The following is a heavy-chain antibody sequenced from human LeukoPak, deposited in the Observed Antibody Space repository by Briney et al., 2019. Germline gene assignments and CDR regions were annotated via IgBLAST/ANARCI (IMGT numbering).Heavy chain of an antibody. Sequence: GGSLRLSCAASGFTFSSYSMTWVRQAPGKGLEWVSSINSGSDYILYVDSVKGRFTISRDNAKNSLYLQMSSLRAEDTAVYYCARDQFGKGNWFDPWGQGTLVTVSS. CDR3: ARDQFGKGNWFDP. D-gene: IGHD3-10*01. CDR2: INSGSDYI. V-gene: IGHV3-21*01. J-gene: IGHJ5*02. CDR1: GFTFSSYS.